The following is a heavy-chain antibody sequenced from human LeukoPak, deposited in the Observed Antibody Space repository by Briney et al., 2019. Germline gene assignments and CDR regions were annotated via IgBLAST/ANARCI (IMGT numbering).Heavy chain of an antibody. CDR2: NSNSGST. V-gene: IGHV4-59*08. CDR3: VRHGGGYSFDY. CDR1: GVSIGSYY. J-gene: IGHJ4*02. D-gene: IGHD2-21*01. Sequence: PSETLSLTCTVSGVSIGSYYWGWIRQPPGKGFEWIGYNSNSGSTDYNPSLKSRVTISVDTSKNQFSLKLSSLTAADTAMFYCVRHGGGYSFDYWGQGTLVTVSS.